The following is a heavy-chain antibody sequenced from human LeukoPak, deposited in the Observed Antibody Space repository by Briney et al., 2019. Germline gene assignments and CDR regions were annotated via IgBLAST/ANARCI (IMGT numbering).Heavy chain of an antibody. D-gene: IGHD5-12*01. CDR3: AIGPRGYSGYQLGY. Sequence: ASVKVSCKASGSTFTGYYMHWVRQAPGQGLEWRGWINLKSGGTNYAGKFQGRVTMARDTTTSTAYMEVRRLRSDDTVVYYCAIGPRGYSGYQLGYWGQGTLVTVSS. J-gene: IGHJ4*02. CDR1: GSTFTGYY. V-gene: IGHV1-2*02. CDR2: INLKSGGT.